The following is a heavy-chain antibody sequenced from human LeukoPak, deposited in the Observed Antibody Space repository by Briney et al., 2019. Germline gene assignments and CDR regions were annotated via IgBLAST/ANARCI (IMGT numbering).Heavy chain of an antibody. D-gene: IGHD4-17*01. CDR3: ARDLGGSDYGDYYYYMDV. Sequence: ASVKVSCKASGHTFTGYYMHWVRQAPGQGLEWMGWINPNSGGTNYAQKLQGRVTMTTDTSTSTAYMELRSLRSDDTAVYYCARDLGGSDYGDYYYYMDVWGKGTTVTISS. CDR1: GHTFTGYY. J-gene: IGHJ6*03. CDR2: INPNSGGT. V-gene: IGHV1-2*02.